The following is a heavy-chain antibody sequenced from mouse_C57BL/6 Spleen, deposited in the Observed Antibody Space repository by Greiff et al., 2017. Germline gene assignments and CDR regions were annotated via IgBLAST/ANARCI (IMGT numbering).Heavy chain of an antibody. V-gene: IGHV5-17*01. CDR3: ARGMITTAMDY. Sequence: EVMLVESGGGLVKPGGSLKLSCAASGFTFSDYGMHWVRQAPEKGLEWVAYISSGSSTIYYADTVKGRFTISRDNAKNTLFLQMTSLRSEDTAMYYCARGMITTAMDYWGQGTSVTVSS. D-gene: IGHD2-4*01. J-gene: IGHJ4*01. CDR1: GFTFSDYG. CDR2: ISSGSSTI.